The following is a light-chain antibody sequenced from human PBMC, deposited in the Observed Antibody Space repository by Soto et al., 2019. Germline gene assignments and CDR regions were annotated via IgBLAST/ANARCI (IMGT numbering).Light chain of an antibody. CDR1: SSDVGSPYNY. CDR3: SSYTTTDTYV. V-gene: IGLV2-14*03. Sequence: QSALTQPASVSGSPGQSITISCTGTSSDVGSPYNYVSWFQQHPGKAPKLMIYDISNRPSGISNRFSGSKSGNTASLTISGLQAEDDGAYYCSSYTTTDTYVFGPGTKVTVL. CDR2: DIS. J-gene: IGLJ1*01.